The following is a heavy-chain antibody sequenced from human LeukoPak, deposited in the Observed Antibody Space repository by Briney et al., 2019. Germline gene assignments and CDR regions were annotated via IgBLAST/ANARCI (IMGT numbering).Heavy chain of an antibody. D-gene: IGHD3-3*01. CDR3: AREWYYDFWSGYPGALQFDP. CDR2: ISISSSTI. J-gene: IGHJ5*02. Sequence: GGSLRLSCSASGFTFSSYSMNWVRQAPGKGLEWVSYISISSSTIYYAYSVKGRFTISRDNAKNSLYLQMNSLRAEDTAVYYCAREWYYDFWSGYPGALQFDPWGQGTLVTVSS. V-gene: IGHV3-48*01. CDR1: GFTFSSYS.